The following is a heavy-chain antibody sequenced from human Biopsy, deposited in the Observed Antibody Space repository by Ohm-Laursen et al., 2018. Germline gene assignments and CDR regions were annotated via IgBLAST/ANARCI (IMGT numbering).Heavy chain of an antibody. D-gene: IGHD1-26*01. CDR1: GDSIRNYY. CDR3: AGIVLGPTNDAFDI. CDR2: IYPGGGT. V-gene: IGHV4-4*07. J-gene: IGHJ3*02. Sequence: GTLSLTCTVSGDSIRNYYWSWIRQAAGQGLEWIGRIYPGGGTIYNPSLKSRFTMSVDTSKNHFSLNLNSVTAADTAVYYCAGIVLGPTNDAFDIWGQGTMVTVSS.